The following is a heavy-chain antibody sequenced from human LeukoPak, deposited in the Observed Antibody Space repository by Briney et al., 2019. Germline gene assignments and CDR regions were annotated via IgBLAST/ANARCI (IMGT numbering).Heavy chain of an antibody. CDR2: VYYTGST. Sequence: PSETLSLTCDVSGVSFSTYYWSWIRQPPGKGLEWIGSVYYTGSTYYSASLKSRVTLSADTSKNEVSLTLKSVTAADTAVYYCARFPARPDSSGYYDNWFDPWGQGILVTVSS. D-gene: IGHD3-22*01. CDR1: GVSFSTYY. J-gene: IGHJ5*02. V-gene: IGHV4-39*01. CDR3: ARFPARPDSSGYYDNWFDP.